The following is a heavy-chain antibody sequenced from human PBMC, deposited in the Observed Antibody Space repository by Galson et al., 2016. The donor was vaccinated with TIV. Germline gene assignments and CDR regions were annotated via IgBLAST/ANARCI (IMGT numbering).Heavy chain of an antibody. V-gene: IGHV3-23*01. CDR2: ISGRGGTT. CDR1: GFSLSDYA. D-gene: IGHD1-26*01. Sequence: SLRLSCAASGFSLSDYAMTWVRQAPGKGLEWVSDISGRGGTTHYADSVKGRFTISRDNSKNTLYLHMSSLRAEDTALYYCARGPTTRRGYYGLDVWGQGTTVTVFS. J-gene: IGHJ6*02. CDR3: ARGPTTRRGYYGLDV.